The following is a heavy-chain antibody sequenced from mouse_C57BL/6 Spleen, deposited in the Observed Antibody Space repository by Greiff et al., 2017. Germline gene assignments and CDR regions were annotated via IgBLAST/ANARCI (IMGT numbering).Heavy chain of an antibody. CDR2: INPSTGGT. Sequence: EVKLMESGPELVKPGASVKISCKASGYSFTGYYMNWVKQTPEKSLEWIGEINPSTGGTTYNQKFKAKATLTVDKSSSTAYMQLKSLASEDSAVYYCARFQGLPFAYGGQGTLVTVSA. D-gene: IGHD2-4*01. J-gene: IGHJ3*01. CDR1: GYSFTGYY. CDR3: ARFQGLPFAY. V-gene: IGHV1-42*01.